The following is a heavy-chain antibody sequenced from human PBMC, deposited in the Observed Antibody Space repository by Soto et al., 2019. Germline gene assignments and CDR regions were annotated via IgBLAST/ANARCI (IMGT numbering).Heavy chain of an antibody. J-gene: IGHJ5*02. Sequence: SETLSLTCAVYGGSFSGYYWSWIRQPPGKGLEWIGEINHSGSTNYNPSLKSRVTISVDTSKNQFSLKLSSVTAADTAVYYCARVPGIAAAGGGFDPGGQGTLVTVSS. CDR1: GGSFSGYY. CDR3: ARVPGIAAAGGGFDP. D-gene: IGHD6-13*01. CDR2: INHSGST. V-gene: IGHV4-34*01.